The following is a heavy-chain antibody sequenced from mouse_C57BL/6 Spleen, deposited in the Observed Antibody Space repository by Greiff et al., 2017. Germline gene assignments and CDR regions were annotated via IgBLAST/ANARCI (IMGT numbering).Heavy chain of an antibody. V-gene: IGHV1-85*01. CDR1: GYTFTSYD. CDR2: IYPRDGST. D-gene: IGHD2-2*01. Sequence: QVQLKQSGPELVKPGASVKLSCKASGYTFTSYDINWVKQRPGQGLEWIGWIYPRDGSTKYNEKFKGKATLTVDTSSSTAYMELHSLTSEDSAVYFCARSRGYDAGYYAMDYWGQGTSVTVSS. CDR3: ARSRGYDAGYYAMDY. J-gene: IGHJ4*01.